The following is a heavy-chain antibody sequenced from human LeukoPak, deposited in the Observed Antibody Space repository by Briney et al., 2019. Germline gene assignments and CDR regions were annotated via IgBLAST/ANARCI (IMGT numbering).Heavy chain of an antibody. CDR2: ISYDGSNK. V-gene: IGHV3-30-3*01. CDR3: ARDGPGGGPDAFDI. J-gene: IGHJ3*02. Sequence: GGSLRLSCAASGFTFSSYAMHWVRQAPGKGLEWVAVISYDGSNKYYADSVKGRFTISRDNAKNSLYLQMNSLRAEDTAVYYCARDGPGGGPDAFDIWGQGTMVTVSS. CDR1: GFTFSSYA. D-gene: IGHD2-15*01.